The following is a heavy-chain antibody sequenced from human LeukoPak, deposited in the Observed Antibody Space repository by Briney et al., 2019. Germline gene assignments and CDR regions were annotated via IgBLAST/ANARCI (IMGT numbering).Heavy chain of an antibody. CDR3: ARSRIAAFRGFDY. V-gene: IGHV3-7*01. D-gene: IGHD6-13*01. J-gene: IGHJ4*02. Sequence: GGSLRLSCAASGFTFDDFWMSWVRQAPGKGLEWVANIKYDGNETAYVDSVKGRFTISRDNAKRSLYLQMNSLRVEDTAVYYCARSRIAAFRGFDYWGQGTLVTVSS. CDR1: GFTFDDFW. CDR2: IKYDGNET.